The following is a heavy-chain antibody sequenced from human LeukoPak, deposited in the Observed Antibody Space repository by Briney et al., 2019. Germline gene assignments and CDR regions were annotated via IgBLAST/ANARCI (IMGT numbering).Heavy chain of an antibody. V-gene: IGHV4-59*08. CDR1: GGSISSYY. CDR3: ANFYESSGYYLT. D-gene: IGHD3-22*01. Sequence: PSETLSLTCTVSGGSISSYYWSWIRHPPGKGREGIGNVYFTGSTNYSPSVKSRATISLDTSKNQFSLKLSSVTAADTAVYYCANFYESSGYYLTWGQGILVTVSS. CDR2: VYFTGST. J-gene: IGHJ4*02.